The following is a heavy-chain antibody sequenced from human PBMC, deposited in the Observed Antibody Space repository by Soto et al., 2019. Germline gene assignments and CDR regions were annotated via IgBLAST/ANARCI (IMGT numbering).Heavy chain of an antibody. Sequence: QLHLQESGPGLVKPSETLSLTCAVSGGSISSNLYYWGWIRQPPGKGLEWIGNIYYVGTTYYNPSLRSRVAISADTSKNEFSLRLTSVTAADTAVYYCARRRVITAAGNFDCWGQGTLVTVSP. D-gene: IGHD6-25*01. J-gene: IGHJ4*02. CDR2: IYYVGTT. CDR3: ARRRVITAAGNFDC. CDR1: GGSISSNLYY. V-gene: IGHV4-39*01.